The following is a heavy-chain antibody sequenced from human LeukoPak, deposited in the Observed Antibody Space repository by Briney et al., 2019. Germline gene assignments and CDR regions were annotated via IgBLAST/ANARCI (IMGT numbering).Heavy chain of an antibody. CDR3: ATYSGSYSSDFDY. Sequence: ASVKVSCKASGYTFTGYYMHWVRQAPGQGLEWMGWINPNSGGTNYAQKFQGRVTMTRDTSISTAYMELSRLRSDDTAVYYCATYSGSYSSDFDYWGQGTLVAVSS. J-gene: IGHJ4*02. CDR2: INPNSGGT. CDR1: GYTFTGYY. D-gene: IGHD1-26*01. V-gene: IGHV1-2*02.